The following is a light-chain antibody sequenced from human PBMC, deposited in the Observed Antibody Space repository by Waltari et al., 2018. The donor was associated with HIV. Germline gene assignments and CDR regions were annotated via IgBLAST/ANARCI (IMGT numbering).Light chain of an antibody. Sequence: QAGLTQPPSMSTGLCQTAPLPCSGDSNTAGSQAADWVPPRQGHPPKLLSHRNNNRPSGISYRVSAFRSGDTAFLTISGLQSEDEADYFCSAWDSSLNGWVFGGGTQLTLL. CDR1: SNTAGSQA. CDR2: RNN. CDR3: SAWDSSLNGWV. V-gene: IGLV10-54*04. J-gene: IGLJ3*02.